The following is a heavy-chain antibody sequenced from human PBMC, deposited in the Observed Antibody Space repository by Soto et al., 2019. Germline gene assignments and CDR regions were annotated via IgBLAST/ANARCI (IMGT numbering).Heavy chain of an antibody. CDR2: IIPVFGIV. J-gene: IGHJ6*02. D-gene: IGHD3-22*01. CDR3: ATGRIVVVGSRAYYGLDV. CDR1: GGTLSNSA. V-gene: IGHV1-69*19. Sequence: QLQLAQSGADVKKAGSSVKVSCKASGGTLSNSAFSWVLQAPGHGPEWMGGIIPVFGIVNYAQKFQDRVTITADESTSTAYMELRSLRSEDTAVYFCATGRIVVVGSRAYYGLDVWGQGTTVTV.